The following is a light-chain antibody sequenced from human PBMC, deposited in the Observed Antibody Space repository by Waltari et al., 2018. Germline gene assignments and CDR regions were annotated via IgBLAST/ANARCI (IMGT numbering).Light chain of an antibody. CDR1: NIGSKS. V-gene: IGLV3-21*02. CDR3: QVWDSSNDHWV. CDR2: DGS. J-gene: IGLJ3*02. Sequence: SYVLTQPTSVSVAPGQTANMPCGGSNIGSKSVHWYQQKPGQAPVLVVFDGSDRPAGIPYRISGSTSENTATLTISGAEAGDEAAYYCQVWDSSNDHWVFGGGTKLTVL.